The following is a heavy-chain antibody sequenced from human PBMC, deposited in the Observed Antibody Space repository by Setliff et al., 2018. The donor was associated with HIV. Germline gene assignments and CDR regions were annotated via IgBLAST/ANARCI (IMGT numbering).Heavy chain of an antibody. CDR2: IFPSGTT. D-gene: IGHD2-15*01. J-gene: IGHJ6*03. Sequence: SETLSLTCTVSGGSISGGPSGSSNYYWGWIRQPPGKGLEWIGRIFPSGTTNYNPSLQSRITMSVDTSKNQFSLKLNSVTAADTAVYYCAREGWSDHYYYMDVWDKGTTVTVS. CDR3: AREGWSDHYYYMDV. V-gene: IGHV4-4*07. CDR1: GGSISGGPSGSSNYY.